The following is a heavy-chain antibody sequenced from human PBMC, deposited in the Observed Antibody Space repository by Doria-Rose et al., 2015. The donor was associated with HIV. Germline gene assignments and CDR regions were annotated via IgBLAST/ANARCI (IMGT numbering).Heavy chain of an antibody. Sequence: VQLQESGGGLVRPGGSLRLSCATSGFTLSSHRINWVRQAPGQGLEWVYSISSTSAYINYADSVRGRFTISRDNARNSLYLQMDSLRAEDTAIYYCATGVTLDYWGQGTLVTVSS. CDR3: ATGVTLDY. CDR1: GFTLSSHR. V-gene: IGHV3-21*01. J-gene: IGHJ4*02. CDR2: ISSTSAYI. D-gene: IGHD3-10*01.